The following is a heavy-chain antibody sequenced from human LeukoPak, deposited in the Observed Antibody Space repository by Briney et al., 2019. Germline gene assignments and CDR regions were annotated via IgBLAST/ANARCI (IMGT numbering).Heavy chain of an antibody. CDR3: VKDPRQCAFDY. V-gene: IGHV3-11*01. CDR2: ISSSGTSI. CDR1: GFTFSDYY. J-gene: IGHJ4*01. Sequence: GGSLRLSCAASGFTFSDYYMSWVRQAPGKGLDWVSYISSSGTSIYYADSVKGRFTISRDNAKNSLYLQMNSLRAEDTAFYHCVKDPRQCAFDYRGQGTLVTVSS.